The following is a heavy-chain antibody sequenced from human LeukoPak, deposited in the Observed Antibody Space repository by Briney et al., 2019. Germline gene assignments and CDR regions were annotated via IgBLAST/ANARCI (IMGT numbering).Heavy chain of an antibody. V-gene: IGHV3-21*01. J-gene: IGHJ3*02. CDR1: GFTFSSYS. CDR3: ASTAEVVVAADAFDI. CDR2: ISSSSSYI. D-gene: IGHD2-15*01. Sequence: GGSLRLSCAASGFTFSSYSMNWVRQAPGKGLEWVSSISSSSSYIYYADSVKGRFTISRDNAKNSLYLQMNSLRAEDTAVYYCASTAEVVVAADAFDIWGQGTMVTVSS.